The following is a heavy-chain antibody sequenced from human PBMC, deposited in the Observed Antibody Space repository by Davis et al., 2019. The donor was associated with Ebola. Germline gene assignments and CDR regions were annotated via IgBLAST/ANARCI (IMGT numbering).Heavy chain of an antibody. Sequence: MPSETLSLTCTVSGGSISPYYWSWIRQLPGNGLEWIGYIYYSGSTKYNLSLKGRVAISVDTSKNQFSLKLSSVTAADTAVYYCARSYGAAPFVYWGQGTLVTISS. J-gene: IGHJ4*02. CDR2: IYYSGST. D-gene: IGHD4/OR15-4a*01. CDR3: ARSYGAAPFVY. CDR1: GGSISPYY. V-gene: IGHV4-59*08.